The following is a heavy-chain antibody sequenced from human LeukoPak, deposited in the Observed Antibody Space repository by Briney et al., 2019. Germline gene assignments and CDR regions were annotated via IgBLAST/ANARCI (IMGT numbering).Heavy chain of an antibody. Sequence: GRSLRLSCAASGFTFSSYGMHWVRQAPGKGLEWVAFIRYDGSNKYYADSVKGRFTISRDNSKNTLYLQMNSLRAEDTAVYYCAKDQGSYRYTHYYYYMDVWGKGTTVTISS. CDR3: AKDQGSYRYTHYYYYMDV. J-gene: IGHJ6*03. D-gene: IGHD3-16*02. CDR1: GFTFSSYG. CDR2: IRYDGSNK. V-gene: IGHV3-30*02.